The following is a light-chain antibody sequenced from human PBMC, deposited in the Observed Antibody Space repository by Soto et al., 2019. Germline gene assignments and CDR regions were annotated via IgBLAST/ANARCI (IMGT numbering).Light chain of an antibody. V-gene: IGKV3-15*01. J-gene: IGKJ2*02. CDR2: GAS. CDR1: QGVSSN. Sequence: EIVMTQSPATLSVSPGERATLSCRASQGVSSNLAWYQQKPGQAPRLLIYGASTRATGIPARFSGSGSGTEFTLTISSLQSEDFAVYYCQQYNNWPPLWTFGQGTKLEIK. CDR3: QQYNNWPPLWT.